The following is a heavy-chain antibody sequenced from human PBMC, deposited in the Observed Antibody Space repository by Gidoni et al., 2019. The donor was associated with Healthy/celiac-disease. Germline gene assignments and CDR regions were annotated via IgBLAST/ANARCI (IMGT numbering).Heavy chain of an antibody. V-gene: IGHV1-69*01. CDR2: IIPIFGTA. Sequence: QVQLVQSGAEVKKPGSSVKVSCKASGGTFSSYAISWVRQAPGQGLEWMGGIIPIFGTANYAQKFQGRVTITADESTSTAYMELSSLRSEDTAVYYCARGQNGVTRFDYYYGMDVWGQGTTVTVSS. CDR1: GGTFSSYA. CDR3: ARGQNGVTRFDYYYGMDV. D-gene: IGHD2-21*02. J-gene: IGHJ6*02.